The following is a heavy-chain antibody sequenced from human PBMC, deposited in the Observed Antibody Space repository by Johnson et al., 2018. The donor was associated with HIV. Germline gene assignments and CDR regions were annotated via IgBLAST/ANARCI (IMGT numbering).Heavy chain of an antibody. CDR3: AKDSGYENAFDI. V-gene: IGHV3-7*03. CDR1: GFTFSSYW. Sequence: VQLVESGGGLVQPGGSLRLSCAASGFTFSSYWMSWVRQAPGKGLEWVANIKQDGSEKYYVDSVKGRFTISRDNSKNSLYLQMNSLRAEDTALYYCAKDSGYENAFDIWGHGTMVTVSS. CDR2: IKQDGSEK. J-gene: IGHJ3*02. D-gene: IGHD5-12*01.